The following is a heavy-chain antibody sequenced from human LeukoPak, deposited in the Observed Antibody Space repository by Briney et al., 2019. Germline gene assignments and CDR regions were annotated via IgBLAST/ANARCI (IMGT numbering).Heavy chain of an antibody. J-gene: IGHJ4*02. Sequence: PGGSLRLSCAASGFTFSSYGMHWVRQAPGKGLEWVAFIRYDGSNKYYADSVKGRFTISRDNSKNTLYLQMNSLRAEDTAVYYCAKEFGLYDFWSGYGYWGQGTLVTVSS. CDR2: IRYDGSNK. CDR1: GFTFSSYG. CDR3: AKEFGLYDFWSGYGY. D-gene: IGHD3-3*01. V-gene: IGHV3-30*02.